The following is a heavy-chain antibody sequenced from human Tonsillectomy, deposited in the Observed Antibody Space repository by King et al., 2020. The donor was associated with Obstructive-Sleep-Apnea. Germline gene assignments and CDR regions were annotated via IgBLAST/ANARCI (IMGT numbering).Heavy chain of an antibody. Sequence: VQLQQWGAGLLKSSETLSLTCAVYGGSFSGNYWSWIRQPPWKGLEWIGEINHSGNTNYNPSLKSQVTISVDTAKNKFSLRLNSVTAAYTAVYYCARGPLAAAWETWGQGTLVTVSS. J-gene: IGHJ4*02. CDR1: GGSFSGNY. CDR2: INHSGNT. CDR3: ARGPLAAAWET. D-gene: IGHD6-13*01. V-gene: IGHV4-34*01.